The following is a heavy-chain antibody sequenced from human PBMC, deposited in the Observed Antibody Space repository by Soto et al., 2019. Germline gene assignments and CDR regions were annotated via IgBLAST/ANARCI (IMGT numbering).Heavy chain of an antibody. CDR2: ISGLGGSI. CDR1: GFTFSSFS. J-gene: IGHJ4*02. D-gene: IGHD1-26*01. Sequence: EVQLLESGGGLVQPGGSLRLSCAASGFTFSSFSLSWVRQAPGKGLEWVSGISGLGGSIYYADSVKGRFTISRDNSKNTLYLQMNSLRAEDTAVYYCSKSNGDTWERYFFDFWGPGTLVTVSS. V-gene: IGHV3-23*01. CDR3: SKSNGDTWERYFFDF.